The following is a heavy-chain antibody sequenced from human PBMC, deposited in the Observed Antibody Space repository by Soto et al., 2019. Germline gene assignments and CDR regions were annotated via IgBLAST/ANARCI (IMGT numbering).Heavy chain of an antibody. CDR1: VFTFSSYA. Sequence: GGSLRLSCAASVFTFSSYAMHWVRQAPGKGLEWVAVISYDGSNKYYADSVKGRFTISRDNSKNTLYLQMNSLRAEDTAVYYCARENSMIVVVKREPYYYYGMDVWGQGTTVTVSS. CDR2: ISYDGSNK. D-gene: IGHD3-22*01. J-gene: IGHJ6*02. CDR3: ARENSMIVVVKREPYYYYGMDV. V-gene: IGHV3-30-3*01.